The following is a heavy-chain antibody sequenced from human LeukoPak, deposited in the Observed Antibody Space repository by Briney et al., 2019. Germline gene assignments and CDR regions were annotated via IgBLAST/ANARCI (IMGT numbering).Heavy chain of an antibody. V-gene: IGHV1-69*06. CDR3: ARVGRESSGPFDY. Sequence: SVKVSCKASGGTFSSYAISWVRQAPGQGLEWMGGIIPIFGTANYARKFQGRVTITADKSTSTAYMELSSLRSEDTAVYYCARVGRESSGPFDYWGQGTLVTVSS. D-gene: IGHD6-19*01. J-gene: IGHJ4*02. CDR2: IIPIFGTA. CDR1: GGTFSSYA.